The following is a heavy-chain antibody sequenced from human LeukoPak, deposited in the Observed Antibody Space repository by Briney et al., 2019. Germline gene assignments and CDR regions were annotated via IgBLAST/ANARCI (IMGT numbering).Heavy chain of an antibody. CDR3: ARGGDYSGWFDP. CDR1: GFTFSSYS. J-gene: IGHJ5*02. Sequence: GGSLRLSCAASGFTFSSYSMNWVRQAPGKGLEWVSHISTSSSTIYYADSVKGRFTISRDNAKNSLYLQMNYLRAEDTAVYYCARGGDYSGWFDPWGRGTLVTVSS. V-gene: IGHV3-48*01. CDR2: ISTSSSTI. D-gene: IGHD1-26*01.